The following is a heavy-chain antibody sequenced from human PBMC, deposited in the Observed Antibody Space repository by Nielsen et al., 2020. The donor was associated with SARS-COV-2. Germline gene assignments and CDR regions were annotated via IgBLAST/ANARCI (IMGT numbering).Heavy chain of an antibody. J-gene: IGHJ6*02. D-gene: IGHD5-18*01. Sequence: SVKVSCKASGGTFSSYAISWVRQAPGQGLEWMGGIIPIFGTANYAQKFQGRVTITADESTSTAYMELSSLRSEDTAVYYCASPAGGYRYGLNYHYYGRDVWGQGTTVTVSS. V-gene: IGHV1-69*13. CDR3: ASPAGGYRYGLNYHYYGRDV. CDR1: GGTFSSYA. CDR2: IIPIFGTA.